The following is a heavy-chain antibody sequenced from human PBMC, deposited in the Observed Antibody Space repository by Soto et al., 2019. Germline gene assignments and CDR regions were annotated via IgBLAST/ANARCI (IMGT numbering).Heavy chain of an antibody. CDR1: GGTSIGYG. Sequence: LRVCYGVVGGTSIGYGRSWVRKDQRKGLEWVSGVSASGLNTDYADPVKGRFYNSRDNSKNTVSLHMNSLRAEETALYYFAKDRPRRTYGYFFDYWRKRTPVTVTS. CDR3: AKDRPRRTYGYFFDY. D-gene: IGHD3-10*01. V-gene: IGHV3-23*01. CDR2: VSASGLNT. J-gene: IGHJ4*02.